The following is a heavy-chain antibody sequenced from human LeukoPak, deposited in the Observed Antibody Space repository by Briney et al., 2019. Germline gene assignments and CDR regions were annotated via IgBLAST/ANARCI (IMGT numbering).Heavy chain of an antibody. Sequence: SQTLSLTCALSGDSVSSNSAAWHWIRKSPSRGLEWLGRTYYRSKWYNDYAVSVKSRITINPDTSKNQFSLQLNSVTPEDTAVNYWGGAPHGPCGMSVWGQGTPVTVSS. D-gene: IGHD1-26*01. V-gene: IGHV6-1*01. CDR2: TYYRSKWYN. CDR1: GDSVSSNSAA. CDR3: GGAPHGPCGMSV. J-gene: IGHJ6*02.